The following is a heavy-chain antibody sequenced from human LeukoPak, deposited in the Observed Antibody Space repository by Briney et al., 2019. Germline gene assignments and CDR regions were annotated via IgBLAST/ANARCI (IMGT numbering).Heavy chain of an antibody. CDR1: GVTFTTYP. D-gene: IGHD3-22*01. Sequence: GGSLRLSCDASGVTFTTYPMHWVRQAPGKGLEWVALIQDDGATTNYVDSVRGRFTISRDNSKSAVYLKMNSLKPDDTAVYYCATQSITLVVVISPFDDWGQGTLVTVSS. CDR3: ATQSITLVVVISPFDD. V-gene: IGHV3-30*04. J-gene: IGHJ4*02. CDR2: IQDDGATT.